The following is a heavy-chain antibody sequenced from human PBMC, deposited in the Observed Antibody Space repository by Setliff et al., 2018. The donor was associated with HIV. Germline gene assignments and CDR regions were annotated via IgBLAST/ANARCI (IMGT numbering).Heavy chain of an antibody. CDR3: ARGPPRDILTGDYKWGRETYYYYYGMDV. CDR1: GYTFTSYD. D-gene: IGHD3-9*01. V-gene: IGHV1-8*02. J-gene: IGHJ6*02. Sequence: ASVKVSCKASGYTFTSYDINWVRQATGQGLEWMGWMNPNSGNTGYAQKFQCRVTMTRNTSISTAYMELSSLRSEAKAVYYCARGPPRDILTGDYKWGRETYYYYYGMDVWGQGTTVTVSS. CDR2: MNPNSGNT.